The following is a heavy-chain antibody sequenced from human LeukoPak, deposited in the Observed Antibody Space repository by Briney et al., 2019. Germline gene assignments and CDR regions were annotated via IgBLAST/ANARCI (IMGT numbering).Heavy chain of an antibody. CDR1: GYTFTNHD. CDR3: AREPFGVVIISY. V-gene: IGHV1-2*02. J-gene: IGHJ4*02. Sequence: ASVKVSCKASGYTFTNHDINWVRQAPGQGLEWMGWINPNSGVTNYAQKFQGRVTMTRDTSISTAYMELSRLRSDDTAVYYCAREPFGVVIISYWGQGTLVTVSS. CDR2: INPNSGVT. D-gene: IGHD3-3*01.